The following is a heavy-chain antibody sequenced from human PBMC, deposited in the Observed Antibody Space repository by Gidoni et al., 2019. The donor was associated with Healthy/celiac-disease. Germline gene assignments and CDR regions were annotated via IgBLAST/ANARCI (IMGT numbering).Heavy chain of an antibody. CDR1: GYTFTSYA. J-gene: IGHJ4*02. D-gene: IGHD3-9*01. CDR2: INAGKGNT. CDR3: ARGRSDYDFVTGCDY. V-gene: IGHV1-3*01. Sequence: QVQLVQSGAEVKKPGASVKVSCKASGYTFTSYAMHWVRQAPGQRLEWMGWINAGKGNTKYSQKFQGRVTITRDTSASTAYMELSSLRSEDTAVYYCARGRSDYDFVTGCDYWGQGTLVTVSS.